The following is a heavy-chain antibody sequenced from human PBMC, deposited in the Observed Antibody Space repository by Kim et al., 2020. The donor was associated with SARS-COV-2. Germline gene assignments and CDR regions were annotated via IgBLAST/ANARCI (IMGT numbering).Heavy chain of an antibody. Sequence: DYVKGRFTISRDNAKNSLYLQMNSLRVEDTALYFCAKDQSGGYYEHIQRWGQGTLVTVSS. V-gene: IGHV3-9*01. D-gene: IGHD1-26*01. CDR3: AKDQSGGYYEHIQR. J-gene: IGHJ1*01.